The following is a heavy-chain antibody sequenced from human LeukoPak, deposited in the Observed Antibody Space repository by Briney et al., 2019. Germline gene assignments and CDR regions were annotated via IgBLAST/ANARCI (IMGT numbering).Heavy chain of an antibody. J-gene: IGHJ4*02. CDR1: GGSISSSSYY. D-gene: IGHD3-3*01. Sequence: SETLSLTCTVSGGSISSSSYYWGWIRQPPGTGLEWIGSIYYSGSTYYSPSLKSRVTISVDTSKNQFSLKLSSVTAADTAVYYCARDGRKLYYDFWSGYYSGPLDYWGQGTLVTVSS. V-gene: IGHV4-39*07. CDR2: IYYSGST. CDR3: ARDGRKLYYDFWSGYYSGPLDY.